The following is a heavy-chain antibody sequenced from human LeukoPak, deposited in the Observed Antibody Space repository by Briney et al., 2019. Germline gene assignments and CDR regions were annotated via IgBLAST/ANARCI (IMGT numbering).Heavy chain of an antibody. CDR1: GFTFSSYG. CDR2: IWYDGSSK. V-gene: IGHV3-33*01. Sequence: GGSLRLSCAASGFTFSSYGMHWVRQAPGKGLEWVAVIWYDGSSKYYADSVKGRFTISRDNSKNTLYLQMNSLRAEDTAVYYCARDGKAAAGIDYWGQGTLVTVSS. D-gene: IGHD6-13*01. J-gene: IGHJ4*02. CDR3: ARDGKAAAGIDY.